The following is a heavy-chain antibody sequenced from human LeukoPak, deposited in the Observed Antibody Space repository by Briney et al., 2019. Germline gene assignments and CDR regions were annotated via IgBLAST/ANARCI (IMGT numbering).Heavy chain of an antibody. CDR2: IRQDGDTK. D-gene: IGHD6-13*01. CDR3: ARSLPYGTTWYGRSDF. CDR1: GFPFNAYW. Sequence: PGGSLRLSCAASGFPFNAYWVTWVRQAPGKGPEWVANIRQDGDTKYYVDSVKGRFTISRDNATNSLYLQMNSLRAEDTAIYYCARSLPYGTTWYGRSDFWGQGTLVTVSS. J-gene: IGHJ4*02. V-gene: IGHV3-7*03.